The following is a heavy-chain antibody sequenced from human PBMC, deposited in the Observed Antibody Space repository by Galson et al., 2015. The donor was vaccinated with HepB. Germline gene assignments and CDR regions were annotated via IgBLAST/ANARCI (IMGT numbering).Heavy chain of an antibody. V-gene: IGHV1-3*01. CDR2: INAGNGNT. D-gene: IGHD6-6*01. CDR1: GYTFTSYA. CDR3: ARGIIAAPYLGFDP. Sequence: SVKVSCKASGYTFTSYAMHWVRQAPGQRLEWMGWINAGNGNTKYSQKFQGRVTITRDTSASTAYMELSSLRSEDTAVYYCARGIIAAPYLGFDPWGQGTLVTVSS. J-gene: IGHJ5*02.